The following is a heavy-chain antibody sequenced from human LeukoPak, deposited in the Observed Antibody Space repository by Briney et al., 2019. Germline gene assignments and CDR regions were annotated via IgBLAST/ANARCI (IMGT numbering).Heavy chain of an antibody. CDR2: IRYDGSDK. CDR3: AKDQGNAFWSGYYEGYYFDY. Sequence: GGSLRLSCAASGFTFSSYGMHWVRQAPGKGLEWVAFIRYDGSDKYYADSVKGRFTISRDNSKNTLYLQMNSLRAEDTAVYYCAKDQGNAFWSGYYEGYYFDYWGQGTLVTVSS. D-gene: IGHD3-3*01. J-gene: IGHJ4*02. CDR1: GFTFSSYG. V-gene: IGHV3-30*02.